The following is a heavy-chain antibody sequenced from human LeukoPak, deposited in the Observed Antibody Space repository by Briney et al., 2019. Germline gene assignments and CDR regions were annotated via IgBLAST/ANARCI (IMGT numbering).Heavy chain of an antibody. Sequence: AGSLRLSCAVSGFTVSNDYYCWVRQPPGKGLEWVSVIYCGGDTYYADSVRGRFTISRDNFENTLFLQMDSLRPEDPAVYYCTKLLPSSHDFFDSWGQGALVTVSS. V-gene: IGHV3-53*01. CDR3: TKLLPSSHDFFDS. J-gene: IGHJ4*02. D-gene: IGHD1-1*01. CDR2: IYCGGDT. CDR1: GFTVSNDY.